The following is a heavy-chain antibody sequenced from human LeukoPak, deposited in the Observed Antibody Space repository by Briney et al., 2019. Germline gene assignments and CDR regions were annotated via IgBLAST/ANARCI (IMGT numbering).Heavy chain of an antibody. J-gene: IGHJ4*02. Sequence: TXXVSGGSISGDNYYWSWVRQPAXXGLXWIGRISTSGSTSYNPSLKSRVTISVDMSKNQFSLKVSSVTAADTAVYYCARRSYGTDYFDYWGQGTLVTVSS. CDR1: GGSISGDNYY. CDR3: ARRSYGTDYFDY. V-gene: IGHV4-61*02. D-gene: IGHD5-18*01. CDR2: ISTSGST.